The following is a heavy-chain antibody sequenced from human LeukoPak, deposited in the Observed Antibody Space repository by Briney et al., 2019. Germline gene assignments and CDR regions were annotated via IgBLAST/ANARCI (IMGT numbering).Heavy chain of an antibody. V-gene: IGHV3-66*02. J-gene: IGHJ5*02. CDR3: ARFYGSVLGFDP. CDR1: GFTVSSNY. D-gene: IGHD3-10*01. CDR2: IYSGGST. Sequence: GGSLRLSCAASGFTVSSNYMSWVRQAPGKGLEWVSVIYSGGSTYYADSVKGRFTISRDNFKNTLYLQMNSLRAEDTAVYYCARFYGSVLGFDPWGQGTLVTVSS.